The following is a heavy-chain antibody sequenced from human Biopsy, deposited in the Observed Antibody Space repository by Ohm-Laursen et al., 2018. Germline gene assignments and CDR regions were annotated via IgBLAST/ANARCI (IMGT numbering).Heavy chain of an antibody. Sequence: SSVKVSCKAPGGTFSNYGVNWVRQAPGQGLEWLGENIPILGTGNYAQKFQDRVTVAADTFTSTATMELRSLRSDDTAVYYCATKLTGYFHHWGQGTLVIVSS. J-gene: IGHJ1*01. D-gene: IGHD3-9*01. CDR3: ATKLTGYFHH. CDR2: NIPILGTG. V-gene: IGHV1-69*06. CDR1: GGTFSNYG.